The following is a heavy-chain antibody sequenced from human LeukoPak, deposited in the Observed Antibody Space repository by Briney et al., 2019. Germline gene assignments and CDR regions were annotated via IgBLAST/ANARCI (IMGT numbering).Heavy chain of an antibody. D-gene: IGHD6-6*01. J-gene: IGHJ6*03. CDR3: ARDRVSSSPYYYYMDV. Sequence: GGSLRLSCAASGFTFSSYGMHWVRQAPGKGLEWVAVISYDGSNKYYADSVKGRFTISRDNSKNTLYLQMNSLRSEDTAVYYCARDRVSSSPYYYYMDVWGKGTTVTVSS. V-gene: IGHV3-30*03. CDR2: ISYDGSNK. CDR1: GFTFSSYG.